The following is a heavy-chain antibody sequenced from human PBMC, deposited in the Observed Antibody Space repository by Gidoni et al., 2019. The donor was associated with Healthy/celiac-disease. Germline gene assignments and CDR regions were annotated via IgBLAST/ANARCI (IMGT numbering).Heavy chain of an antibody. J-gene: IGHJ4*02. CDR2: INHSGST. V-gene: IGHV4-34*01. CDR1: GGSFSGYY. CDR3: ARATLSDY. Sequence: QVQLQQWGAGLLKPSETLSLTCAVYGGSFSGYYWSWIRQPPGKGLGWIGEINHSGSTNYNPSLKSRVTISVDTSKNQFSLKLSSVTAADTAVYYCARATLSDYWGQGTLVTVSS.